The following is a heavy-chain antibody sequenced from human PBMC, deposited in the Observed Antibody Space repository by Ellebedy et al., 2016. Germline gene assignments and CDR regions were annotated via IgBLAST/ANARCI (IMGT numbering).Heavy chain of an antibody. J-gene: IGHJ3*02. CDR1: GFTFSNYA. V-gene: IGHV3-23*01. D-gene: IGHD2-21*02. CDR2: IIGSGSST. CDR3: AKGYFSRAYCGGDCYLDAPFDI. Sequence: GESLKISXAASGFTFSNYAMTWVRQPPGKGLEWVSGIIGSGSSTSYADSVTGRFTTSRDNSKNTLYLQMNGLRAEDTALYYCAKGYFSRAYCGGDCYLDAPFDIWGQGTVVTVSS.